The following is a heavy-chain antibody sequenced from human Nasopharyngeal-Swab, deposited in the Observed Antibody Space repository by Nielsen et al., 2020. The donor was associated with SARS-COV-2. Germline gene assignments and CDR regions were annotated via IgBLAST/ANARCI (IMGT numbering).Heavy chain of an antibody. V-gene: IGHV7-4-1*02. J-gene: IGHJ4*02. D-gene: IGHD6-19*01. CDR2: INTNTGNP. Sequence: ASVKVSCKASGYTFSNYAMNWVRQAPGQGLEWMGWINTNTGNPTYAQGFTGRFVFSFDTSVSTSYLQINSLKAEDTAVYFCARGIAVAGQKRFDYWGQGTVVTVSP. CDR1: GYTFSNYA. CDR3: ARGIAVAGQKRFDY.